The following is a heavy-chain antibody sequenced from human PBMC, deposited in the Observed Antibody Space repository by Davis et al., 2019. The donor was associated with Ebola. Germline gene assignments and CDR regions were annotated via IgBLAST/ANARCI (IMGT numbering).Heavy chain of an antibody. D-gene: IGHD6-13*01. CDR3: ARQVGVAAAGTLNY. V-gene: IGHV4-34*01. CDR2: INHSGST. CDR1: GGSFSGYY. J-gene: IGHJ4*02. Sequence: PSETLSLTCAVYGGSFSGYYWSWIRQPPGKGLEWIGEINHSGSTNYNPSLKSRVTISVDTSKNQFSLELSLVTAADTAVYYCARQVGVAAAGTLNYWGQGTLVTVSS.